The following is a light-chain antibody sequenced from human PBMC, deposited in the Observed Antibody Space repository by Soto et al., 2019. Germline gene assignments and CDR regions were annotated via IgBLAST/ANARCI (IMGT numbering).Light chain of an antibody. Sequence: QSVLTQPPSVSGAPGQRLTISCAGTSSNIGAGFDVHWYQQLPGTAPKLMIYEVSNRPSGVSNRFSGSKSGNTASLTISGLQAEDEADYYCSSYTGSTTLEVFGTGTKLTVL. V-gene: IGLV1-40*01. CDR2: EVS. J-gene: IGLJ1*01. CDR3: SSYTGSTTLEV. CDR1: SSNIGAGFD.